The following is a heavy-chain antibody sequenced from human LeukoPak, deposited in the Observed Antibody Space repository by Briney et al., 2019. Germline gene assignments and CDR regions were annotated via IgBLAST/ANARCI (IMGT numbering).Heavy chain of an antibody. J-gene: IGHJ4*02. CDR1: GFTFSSYW. D-gene: IGHD3-22*01. CDR3: ARLGYYDSSGYYNY. V-gene: IGHV3-7*01. Sequence: GGSLRLSCAASGFTFSSYWMSWVRQAPGKGLEWVANIKQDGSEKYYVGSVKGRFTISRDNAKNSLYLQMNSLRAEDTAVYYCARLGYYDSSGYYNYWGQGTLVTVSS. CDR2: IKQDGSEK.